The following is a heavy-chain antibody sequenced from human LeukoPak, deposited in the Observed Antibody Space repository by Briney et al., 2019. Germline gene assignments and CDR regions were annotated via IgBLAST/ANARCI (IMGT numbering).Heavy chain of an antibody. CDR2: INHSGTT. Sequence: SETLSLTCAVYGGSFSDHYWNWIRQPPGKGLEWIGEINHSGTTNYNASLKSRVTISVDTSKNQFSLKLSSVTAADTAVYYCATLTPFGVVNAYGFDYWGQGTLVTVSS. CDR1: GGSFSDHY. J-gene: IGHJ4*02. CDR3: ATLTPFGVVNAYGFDY. V-gene: IGHV4-34*01. D-gene: IGHD3-3*01.